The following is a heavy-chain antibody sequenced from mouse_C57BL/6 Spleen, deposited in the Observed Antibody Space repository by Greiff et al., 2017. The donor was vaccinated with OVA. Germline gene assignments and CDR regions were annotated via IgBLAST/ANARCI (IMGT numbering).Heavy chain of an antibody. CDR1: GYTFTSYW. CDR2: IDPSDSET. Sequence: QVQLQQPGAELVRPGSSVKLSCKASGYTFTSYWMHWVKQRPIQGLEWIGNIDPSDSETHYNQKFKDKATLTVDKSSSTAYMQLSSLTSEDSAVYYCARRHNGSSLDYWGQGTTLTVSS. J-gene: IGHJ2*01. V-gene: IGHV1-52*01. D-gene: IGHD1-1*01. CDR3: ARRHNGSSLDY.